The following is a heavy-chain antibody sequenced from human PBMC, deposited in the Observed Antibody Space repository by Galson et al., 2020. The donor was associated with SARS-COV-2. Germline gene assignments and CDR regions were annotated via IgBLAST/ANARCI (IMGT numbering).Heavy chain of an antibody. D-gene: IGHD6-19*01. V-gene: IGHV1-18*01. CDR1: GYTFTSYG. CDR3: ARDEAVAGAFDY. J-gene: IGHJ4*02. Sequence: ASVTVSCKASGYTFTSYGISWVRQAPGQGLEWMGWLSAYNGNTIYAQKLQDRVTLTTDTSTNTAYMDLRSLTSDDTAVYYCARDEAVAGAFDYWGQGTLVTVSS. CDR2: LSAYNGNT.